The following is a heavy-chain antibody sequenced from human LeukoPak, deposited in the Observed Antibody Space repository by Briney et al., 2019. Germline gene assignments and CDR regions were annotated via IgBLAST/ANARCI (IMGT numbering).Heavy chain of an antibody. CDR2: IRSDGSNK. V-gene: IGHV3-30*02. Sequence: GGSLRLSCAASGFSFSTYGMHWVRQAPGKGLEWVAFIRSDGSNKYSADSVKGRFTISRDNSKNTLYLQMNSLRAEDTAVYYCARMSTVATYFDYWGQGTLVTVSS. CDR3: ARMSTVATYFDY. CDR1: GFSFSTYG. D-gene: IGHD4-11*01. J-gene: IGHJ4*02.